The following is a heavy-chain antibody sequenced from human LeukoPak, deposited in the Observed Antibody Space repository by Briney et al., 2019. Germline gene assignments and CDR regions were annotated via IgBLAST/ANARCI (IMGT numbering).Heavy chain of an antibody. Sequence: GASVKVSCKASGYTFTSYYMHWVRQAPGQGLEWMGIINPSGGSTSYAQKFQGRVTMTRDMSTSTVYMELSSLRSEDTAVYYCARAIVVVPAAKGAVDYWGQGTLVTVSS. V-gene: IGHV1-46*01. J-gene: IGHJ4*02. D-gene: IGHD2-2*01. CDR1: GYTFTSYY. CDR3: ARAIVVVPAAKGAVDY. CDR2: INPSGGST.